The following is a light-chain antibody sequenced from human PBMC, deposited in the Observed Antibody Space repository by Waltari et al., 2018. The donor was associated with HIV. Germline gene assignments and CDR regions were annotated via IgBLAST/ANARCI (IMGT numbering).Light chain of an antibody. J-gene: IGLJ2*01. Sequence: QSALTQPPSASGSPGQSVTMSCTGTSSDIGGYNYVSWYQQHPGKAPKLIMTEVTSRPSCVPDRFSGSKSGNTASLTVSGLQAEDEAHYYCSSYAPTNKFYVLFGGGTTLTVL. CDR1: SSDIGGYNY. CDR3: SSYAPTNKFYVL. CDR2: EVT. V-gene: IGLV2-8*01.